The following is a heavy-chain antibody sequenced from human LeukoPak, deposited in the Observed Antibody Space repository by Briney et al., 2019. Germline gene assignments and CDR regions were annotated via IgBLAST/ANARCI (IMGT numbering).Heavy chain of an antibody. CDR3: ARPMTTVTTTGDNWFDP. J-gene: IGHJ5*02. D-gene: IGHD4-11*01. Sequence: GASVKVSCKASGYTFTSYGISWARQAPGQGLEWMGWISAYNGNTNYAQKLQGRVTMTTDTSTSTAYMELRSLRSDDTAVYYCARPMTTVTTTGDNWFDPWGQGTLVTVSS. V-gene: IGHV1-18*01. CDR1: GYTFTSYG. CDR2: ISAYNGNT.